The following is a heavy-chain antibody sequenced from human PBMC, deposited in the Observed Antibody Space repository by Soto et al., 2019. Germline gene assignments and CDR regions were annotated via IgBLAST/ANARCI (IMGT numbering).Heavy chain of an antibody. CDR2: IYYSGST. J-gene: IGHJ5*02. V-gene: IGHV4-30-4*01. CDR3: ARGIAAAGTGWFDP. CDR1: GGSISSGDYY. Sequence: SETLSLTCTVSGGSISSGDYYWSWIRQPPGKGLEWIGYIYYSGSTYYNPSLKSRVTISVDTSKNQFSLKLSSVTAADTAVYYCARGIAAAGTGWFDPWGQGALVTAPQ. D-gene: IGHD6-13*01.